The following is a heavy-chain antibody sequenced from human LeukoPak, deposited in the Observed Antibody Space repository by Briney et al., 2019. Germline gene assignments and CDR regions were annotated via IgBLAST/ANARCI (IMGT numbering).Heavy chain of an antibody. J-gene: IGHJ4*02. V-gene: IGHV3-30-3*01. Sequence: PGRSLRLSCAASGFTFSSYAMHWVRQAPGKGLEWVAVISYDGSNKYYVDSVKGRFTISRDNSKNTLYLQMNSLRAEDTAVYYCARDPAEWELNFDYWGQGTLVTVSS. D-gene: IGHD1-26*01. CDR3: ARDPAEWELNFDY. CDR2: ISYDGSNK. CDR1: GFTFSSYA.